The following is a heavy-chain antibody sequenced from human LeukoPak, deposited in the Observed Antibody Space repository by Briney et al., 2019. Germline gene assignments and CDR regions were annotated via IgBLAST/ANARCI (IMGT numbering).Heavy chain of an antibody. J-gene: IGHJ4*02. CDR2: IKQDGSEK. CDR3: ARGPMGYCSSSSCHFDY. Sequence: GGSPRLSCAASGFTLSRYWMSWVRQAPGKGLEWVANIKQDGSEKYYVDSVKGRFTISRDNAKDFLYLQMNSLRAEDTAVYYCARGPMGYCSSSSCHFDYWGQGTLVTVSS. V-gene: IGHV3-7*01. CDR1: GFTLSRYW. D-gene: IGHD2-2*01.